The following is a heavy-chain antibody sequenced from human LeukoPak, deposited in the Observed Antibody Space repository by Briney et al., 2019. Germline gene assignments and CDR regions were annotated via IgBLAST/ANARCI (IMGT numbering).Heavy chain of an antibody. D-gene: IGHD3-22*01. Sequence: SVKVSCKASGGTFSSYAISWVRQAPGQGLEWMGRIIPILGIANYAQKFQGRVTITADKSTSTAYMELSSLRSEDTAVYYCARAYDSSGYESDYWGQGTLVTVSS. CDR1: GGTFSSYA. CDR3: ARAYDSSGYESDY. V-gene: IGHV1-69*04. CDR2: IIPILGIA. J-gene: IGHJ4*02.